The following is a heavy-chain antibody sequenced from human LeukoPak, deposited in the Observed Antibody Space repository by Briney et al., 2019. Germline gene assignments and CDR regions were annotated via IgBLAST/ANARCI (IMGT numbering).Heavy chain of an antibody. Sequence: GGSLRLSCAASGFTFSSYSMNWVRQAPGKGLEWVSSISSSSSYIYYADSVKGRFTISRDNAKNSLYLQMNSLRAEDTAVYYCAKARRELWFGELFNWGQGTLVTVSS. CDR3: AKARRELWFGELFN. CDR1: GFTFSSYS. D-gene: IGHD3-10*01. CDR2: ISSSSSYI. V-gene: IGHV3-21*01. J-gene: IGHJ4*02.